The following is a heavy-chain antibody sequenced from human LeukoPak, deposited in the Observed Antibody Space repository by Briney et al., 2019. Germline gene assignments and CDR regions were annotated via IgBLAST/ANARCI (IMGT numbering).Heavy chain of an antibody. J-gene: IGHJ4*02. CDR3: ARARDDYGGVDY. D-gene: IGHD4-23*01. Sequence: GGSLRLSCAASGFTFSNYWMTWVRQAPGKGLEWVAHINQDGSEEHYMDSAKARFTISRDNSKNTLHLQMNSLGAEDTAVYYCARARDDYGGVDYWGQGTLVTVSS. CDR1: GFTFSNYW. CDR2: INQDGSEE. V-gene: IGHV3-7*01.